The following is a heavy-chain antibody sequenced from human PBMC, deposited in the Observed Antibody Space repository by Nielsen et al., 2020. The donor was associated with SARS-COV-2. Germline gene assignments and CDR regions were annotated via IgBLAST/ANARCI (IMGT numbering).Heavy chain of an antibody. CDR1: GFTFSDYA. J-gene: IGHJ3*02. D-gene: IGHD3-22*01. CDR2: IRTSGGTT. V-gene: IGHV3-23*01. CDR3: AGGYYYYDTSGLAFDI. Sequence: GESLKISCAASGFTFSDYAMAWVRQAPGKGLEWVSAIRTSGGTTYYADSVKGRCTVSRDNAKNSLYLQMNSLRAEDTAVYYCAGGYYYYDTSGLAFDIWGPGTLVTVSS.